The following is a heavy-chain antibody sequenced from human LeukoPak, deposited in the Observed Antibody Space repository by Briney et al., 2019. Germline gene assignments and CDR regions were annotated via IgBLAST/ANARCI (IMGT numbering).Heavy chain of an antibody. CDR3: AKDYYGSGDWYFDL. CDR2: ISWNSGSI. J-gene: IGHJ2*01. V-gene: IGHV3-9*01. Sequence: SCKVSGYTLTELSMHWVRQAPGKGLEWVSGISWNSGSIGYADSVKGRFTISRDNAKNSLYLQMNSLRAEDTALYYCAKDYYGSGDWYFDLWGRGTLVTVSS. CDR1: GYTLTELS. D-gene: IGHD3-10*01.